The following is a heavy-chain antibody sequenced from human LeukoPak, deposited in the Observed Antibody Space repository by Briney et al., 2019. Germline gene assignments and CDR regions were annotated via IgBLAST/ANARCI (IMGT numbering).Heavy chain of an antibody. J-gene: IGHJ4*02. CDR2: ISYDGSNK. D-gene: IGHD6-19*01. Sequence: GGSLRLSCAASGFTFSSYAMHWVRQAPGKGLEWVAVISYDGSNKYYADSVKGRFTISRDNSKNTLYLQMNSLRAEDAAVYYCARDPYSSGRIDYWGQGTLVTVSS. V-gene: IGHV3-30*04. CDR3: ARDPYSSGRIDY. CDR1: GFTFSSYA.